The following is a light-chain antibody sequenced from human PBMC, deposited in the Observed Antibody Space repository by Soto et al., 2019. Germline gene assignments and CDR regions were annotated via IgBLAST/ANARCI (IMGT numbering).Light chain of an antibody. CDR3: QQYNKWPPYT. J-gene: IGKJ2*01. CDR2: GAS. Sequence: EIVMTQSPANLSVSPGERATLSCRASQSVSSNLAWYQQKPGQGPRLLIYGASTRATSIPARFSGSGSGTEFTLTINSLQSEDFAVYSCQQYNKWPPYTFGQGTTLEIK. V-gene: IGKV3-15*01. CDR1: QSVSSN.